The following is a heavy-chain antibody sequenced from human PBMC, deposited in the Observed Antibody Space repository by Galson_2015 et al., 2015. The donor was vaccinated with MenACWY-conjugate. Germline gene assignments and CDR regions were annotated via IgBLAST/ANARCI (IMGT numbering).Heavy chain of an antibody. V-gene: IGHV3-30*03. CDR3: ARVLSSGWTRQFDY. CDR2: NK. Sequence: NKYYVDSVKGRFTISRDNSKNTVSLQMNGLTTEDTAIYFCARVLSSGWTRQFDYWGQGTLVAVSS. J-gene: IGHJ4*02. D-gene: IGHD6-19*01.